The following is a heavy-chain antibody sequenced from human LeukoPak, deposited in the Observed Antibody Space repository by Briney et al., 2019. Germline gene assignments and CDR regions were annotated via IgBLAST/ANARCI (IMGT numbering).Heavy chain of an antibody. CDR1: GGSISSYY. J-gene: IGHJ4*02. D-gene: IGHD5-18*01. V-gene: IGHV4-59*01. CDR3: ARENDRYGRIDY. Sequence: SETLSLTCTVSGGSISSYYWSWIRQPPGKGLEWIGYIYYSGSTNYNPSLKSRVTISVDTSKNQFSLKLSSLTAADAAVYYCARENDRYGRIDYWGQGTQVTVSS. CDR2: IYYSGST.